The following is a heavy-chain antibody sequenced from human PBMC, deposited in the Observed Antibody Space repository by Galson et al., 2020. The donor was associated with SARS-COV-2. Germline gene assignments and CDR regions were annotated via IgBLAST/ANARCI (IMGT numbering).Heavy chain of an antibody. J-gene: IGHJ4*02. V-gene: IGHV3-53*01. Sequence: GGSLRLSCAASGFTVSGSYMTWVRQAPGKGLEGVSFIYSDGNTYYADSVKGRFTISIDNSKNTLYLQMNSLRAEDTAVYYCARGDASWWNLWSGHFDYWGQGTLVTVSS. CDR1: GFTVSGSY. D-gene: IGHD3-3*01. CDR2: IYSDGNT. CDR3: ARGDASWWNLWSGHFDY.